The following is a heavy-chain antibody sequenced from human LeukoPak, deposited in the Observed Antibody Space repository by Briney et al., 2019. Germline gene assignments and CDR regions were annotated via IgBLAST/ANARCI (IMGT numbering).Heavy chain of an antibody. Sequence: GGSLRLSCAASGFTFSSYSMNWVRQAPGKGLEWVSSISGNSNFIYYADSVKGRFTISRDNAKNSLYLQMNSLRAEDTAVYYCARAQVPSSYYDSSGEFDYWGQGTLVTVSS. CDR2: ISGNSNFI. CDR3: ARAQVPSSYYDSSGEFDY. D-gene: IGHD3-22*01. J-gene: IGHJ4*02. CDR1: GFTFSSYS. V-gene: IGHV3-21*01.